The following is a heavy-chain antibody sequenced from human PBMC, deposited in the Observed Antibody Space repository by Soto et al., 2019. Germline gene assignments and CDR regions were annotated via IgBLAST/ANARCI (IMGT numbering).Heavy chain of an antibody. CDR2: IYYSGST. V-gene: IGHV4-31*03. D-gene: IGHD3-22*01. CDR1: GGSISSGGYY. Sequence: SETLSLTCTVSGGSISSGGYYWSWIRQHPGKGLEWIGYIYYSGSTYYNPSLKSRVTISVDTSKNQFSLKLSSVTAADTAVYYCARGLLYYYDSSGFHDYWGQGTLVTVSS. CDR3: ARGLLYYYDSSGFHDY. J-gene: IGHJ4*02.